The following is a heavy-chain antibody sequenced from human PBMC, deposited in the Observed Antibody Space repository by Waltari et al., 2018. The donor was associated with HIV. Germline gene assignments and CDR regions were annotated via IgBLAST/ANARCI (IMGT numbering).Heavy chain of an antibody. D-gene: IGHD2-21*01. CDR1: GVTFSDYY. Sequence: QVPLVVSGGGFVKPGGSLRMSCAASGVTFSDYYMSWIRQAPGKGLERVSYISSSGSTIYYADSVKGRFTISRDNAKNSLYLQMNSLRAEDTAVYYCARVLLRTVDVWGQGTTVTVSS. CDR2: ISSSGSTI. CDR3: ARVLLRTVDV. V-gene: IGHV3-11*01. J-gene: IGHJ6*02.